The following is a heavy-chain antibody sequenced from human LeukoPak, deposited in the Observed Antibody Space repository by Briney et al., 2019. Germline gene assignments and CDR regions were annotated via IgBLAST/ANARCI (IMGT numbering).Heavy chain of an antibody. V-gene: IGHV4-59*08. D-gene: IGHD5-12*01. CDR3: ARQGYSAYEILDY. CDR2: ISYSGIT. CDR1: GGSISGYH. Sequence: SETLPLTCIVSGGSISGYHWGWIRQPPGKGLEWIGYISYSGITNYNPSLKSRVSMSVDTSKNQFSLRLSSVTAADTAVYYCARQGYSAYEILDYWGQGTLVTVSS. J-gene: IGHJ4*02.